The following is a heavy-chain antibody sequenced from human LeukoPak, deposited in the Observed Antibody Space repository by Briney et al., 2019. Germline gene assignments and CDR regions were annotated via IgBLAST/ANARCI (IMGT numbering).Heavy chain of an antibody. V-gene: IGHV4-59*01. CDR3: ARDRYYYDSSGYRFFDY. D-gene: IGHD3-22*01. CDR1: GGSFSGYY. J-gene: IGHJ4*02. Sequence: SENLFLTCAVYGGSFSGYYWSWIRQPPGKGLEWIGYIYYSGSTNYNPSLKSRVTISVDTSKNQFSLKLSSVTAADTAVYYCARDRYYYDSSGYRFFDYWGQGTLVTVSS. CDR2: IYYSGST.